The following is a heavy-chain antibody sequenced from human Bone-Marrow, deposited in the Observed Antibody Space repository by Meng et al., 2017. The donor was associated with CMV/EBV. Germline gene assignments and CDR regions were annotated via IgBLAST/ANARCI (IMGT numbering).Heavy chain of an antibody. CDR2: MKPSSGHT. D-gene: IGHD6-25*01. V-gene: IGHV1-8*01. J-gene: IGHJ4*02. CDR1: GYTFTTYD. CDR3: ARGLAASN. Sequence: ASVKVSCKASGYTFTTYDINWVRQATGQGLEWMGEMKPSSGHTAYAQRFQGRISLTRDTSISTAYMELSSLRSEDTAVYYCARGLAASNWGQGTLVTVYS.